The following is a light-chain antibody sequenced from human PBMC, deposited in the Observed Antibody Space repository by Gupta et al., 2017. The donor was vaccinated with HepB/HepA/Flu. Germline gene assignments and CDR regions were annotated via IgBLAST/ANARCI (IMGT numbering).Light chain of an antibody. Sequence: DIQMTQSPSTLSASVGDRVTITCRASQSVTNWLAWYQQKPGKAPNLLIYKASSLESGVPSRFSGSGSGTEFTLTISSLQPDDFATYYCQIDYCYPWAFGQGTKVEI. CDR3: QIDYCYPWA. J-gene: IGKJ1*01. V-gene: IGKV1-5*03. CDR1: QSVTNW. CDR2: KAS.